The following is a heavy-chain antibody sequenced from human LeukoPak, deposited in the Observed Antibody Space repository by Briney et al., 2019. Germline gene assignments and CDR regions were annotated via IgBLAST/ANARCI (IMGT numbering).Heavy chain of an antibody. Sequence: PGESLRLSCAASGFTFSIYAMNWVRQAPGKGLEWVSGISGSGGSTYYADSVKGRFTISRDNAKNTLYMQMSSLRAEDTAVYYCAKGRDGGYWGRGTLVTVSS. CDR1: GFTFSIYA. CDR3: AKGRDGGY. CDR2: ISGSGGST. V-gene: IGHV3-23*01. J-gene: IGHJ4*02. D-gene: IGHD3-10*01.